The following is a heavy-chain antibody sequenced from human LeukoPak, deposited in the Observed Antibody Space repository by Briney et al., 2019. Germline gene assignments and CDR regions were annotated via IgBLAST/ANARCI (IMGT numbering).Heavy chain of an antibody. CDR3: AKFPPGSYYYGMDV. V-gene: IGHV3-23*01. CDR1: GFTFSSYS. J-gene: IGHJ6*02. D-gene: IGHD3-10*01. CDR2: ISGSGGST. Sequence: GGSLRLSCAASGFTFSSYSMNWVRQAPGKGLEWVSAISGSGGSTYYADSVKGRFTISRDNSKNTLYLQMNSLRAEDTAVYYCAKFPPGSYYYGMDVWGQGTTVTVSS.